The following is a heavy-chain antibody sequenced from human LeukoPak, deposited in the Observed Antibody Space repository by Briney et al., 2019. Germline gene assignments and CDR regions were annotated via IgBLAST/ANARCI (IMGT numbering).Heavy chain of an antibody. CDR2: TYYRSKWYH. D-gene: IGHD2-2*01. J-gene: IGHJ6*02. Sequence: SQTLSLTCVISGDSVSSNSATWHWIRQSPSRGLEWLGRTYYRSKWYHDYAVSVKSRITINPDTSKNQFSLQLNSVTPEDTAVYYCARGPAWWYCSSTSCYDEYYYYYGMDVWGQGTTVTVSS. CDR1: GDSVSSNSAT. CDR3: ARGPAWWYCSSTSCYDEYYYYYGMDV. V-gene: IGHV6-1*01.